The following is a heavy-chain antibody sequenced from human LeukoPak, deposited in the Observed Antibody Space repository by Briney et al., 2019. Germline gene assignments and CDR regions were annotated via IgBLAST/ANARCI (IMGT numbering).Heavy chain of an antibody. CDR3: TRGRGAAAAYWFDP. V-gene: IGHV1-2*02. CDR2: INPNSGGT. Sequence: ASVKVSCKASGYTFTGYYIHWARQAPGQGLEWMGWINPNSGGTKYAQRFQGRVTLTRDTSINTAYMELSGLRSDDTAVYYCTRGRGAAAAYWFDPGGQGTQVTVSS. J-gene: IGHJ5*02. D-gene: IGHD6-13*01. CDR1: GYTFTGYY.